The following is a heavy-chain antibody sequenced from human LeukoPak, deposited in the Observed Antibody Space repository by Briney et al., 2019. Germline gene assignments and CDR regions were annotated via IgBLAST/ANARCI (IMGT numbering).Heavy chain of an antibody. J-gene: IGHJ4*02. Sequence: PGGSLRLSCVASGFTFSSYGMHWVRQAPGKGLEWVAVISYDGSNKYYADSVKGRFTISRDNSKNTLYLQMNSLRAEDTAVYYCARVVVPAAEFDYWGQGTLVTVSS. CDR1: GFTFSSYG. CDR3: ARVVVPAAEFDY. V-gene: IGHV3-30*03. D-gene: IGHD2-2*01. CDR2: ISYDGSNK.